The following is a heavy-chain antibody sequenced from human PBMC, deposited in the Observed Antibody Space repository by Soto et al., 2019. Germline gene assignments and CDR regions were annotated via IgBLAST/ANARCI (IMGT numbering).Heavy chain of an antibody. D-gene: IGHD3-16*02. J-gene: IGHJ4*02. CDR2: ISWNSGSI. Sequence: SLRLSCAASGFTFDDFDMHWVRQAPGKGLEWVSGISWNSGSIGYADSVKGRFTISRDNAKNSLYLQMNSLRAEDTALYYCANLGETTFGGVIVRCGDYSGQGPLVTVS. V-gene: IGHV3-9*01. CDR1: GFTFDDFD. CDR3: ANLGETTFGGVIVRCGDY.